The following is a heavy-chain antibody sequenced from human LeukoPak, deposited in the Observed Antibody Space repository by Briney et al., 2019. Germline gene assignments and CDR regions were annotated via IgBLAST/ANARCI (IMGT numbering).Heavy chain of an antibody. V-gene: IGHV1-2*02. J-gene: IGHJ4*02. CDR2: INPNSADT. D-gene: IGHD1-7*01. CDR3: ARPLTGTSWYDY. CDR1: GYTFTDYY. Sequence: ASVKVSCKASGYTFTDYYVHWVRQAPGQGLEWMGWINPNSADTSYAQTFRGRVIMTRDTSINTAYVVLSGLKSDDTAVYYCARPLTGTSWYDYWGQGTLVTVSS.